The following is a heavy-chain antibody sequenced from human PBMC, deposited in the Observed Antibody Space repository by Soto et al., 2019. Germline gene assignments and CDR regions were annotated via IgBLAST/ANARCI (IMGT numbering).Heavy chain of an antibody. V-gene: IGHV2-5*02. CDR1: GFSLTTSGVG. D-gene: IGHD3-3*01. CDR3: AHRVLRTVFGLVTTTAIYFDF. Sequence: QITLNESGPTVVRPTETLTLTCRFSGFSLTTSGVGVGWIRQSPGKAPEWLARIYWDDDKRYSASLESRLTITKDTSKNQVVLTVSYLDPTDTATYNCAHRVLRTVFGLVTTTAIYFDFWGQGTPVAVSS. J-gene: IGHJ4*02. CDR2: IYWDDDK.